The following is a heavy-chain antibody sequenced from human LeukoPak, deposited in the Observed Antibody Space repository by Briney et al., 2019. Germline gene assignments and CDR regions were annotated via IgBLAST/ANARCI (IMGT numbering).Heavy chain of an antibody. CDR2: ISGGGGST. CDR3: AKDLIYSSGWYTRVEYDY. Sequence: GGSLRLSCAASGFTFASYSMNWVRQAPGKGLEWVSTISGGGGSTYYADSVKGRFTISRDNSKNTLYLQMNSLRAEDTAVYYCAKDLIYSSGWYTRVEYDYWGQGTLVTVSS. D-gene: IGHD6-19*01. V-gene: IGHV3-23*01. J-gene: IGHJ4*02. CDR1: GFTFASYS.